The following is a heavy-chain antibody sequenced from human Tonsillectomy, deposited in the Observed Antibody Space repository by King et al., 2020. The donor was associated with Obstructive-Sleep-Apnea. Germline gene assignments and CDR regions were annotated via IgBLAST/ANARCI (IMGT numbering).Heavy chain of an antibody. J-gene: IGHJ5*02. CDR2: IYYSGST. V-gene: IGHV4-39*07. CDR3: ARDLGGIAVAGTSVANCFDP. Sequence: QVQLQESGPGLVKPSETLSLTCTVSGDSISSTGDSISRTSYYWGWIRQPPGKDLEWIGSIYYSGSTYCNPSLKSRVTISVDTSKNQFSLKLSSVTAADTAVYYCARDLGGIAVAGTSVANCFDPWGQGTLVTVSS. D-gene: IGHD6-19*01. CDR1: GDSISSTGDSISRTSYY.